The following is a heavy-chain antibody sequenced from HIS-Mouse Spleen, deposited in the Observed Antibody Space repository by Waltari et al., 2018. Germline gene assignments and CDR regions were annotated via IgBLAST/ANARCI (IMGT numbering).Heavy chain of an antibody. Sequence: QLQLQESGPGLVKPSETLSLTCTVSGGSISSSSYYWGWIRQPPGKGLEWIGRIYYIRSTYYNQYIRSRVTISVDTSKTQFSLKLSSVTAADTAVYYCAREIPYSSSWYDWYFDLWGRGTLVTVSS. CDR2: IYYIRST. J-gene: IGHJ2*01. CDR1: GGSISSSSYY. CDR3: AREIPYSSSWYDWYFDL. D-gene: IGHD6-13*01. V-gene: IGHV4-39*07.